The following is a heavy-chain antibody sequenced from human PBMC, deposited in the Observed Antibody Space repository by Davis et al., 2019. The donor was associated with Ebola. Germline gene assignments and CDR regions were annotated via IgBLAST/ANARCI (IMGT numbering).Heavy chain of an antibody. D-gene: IGHD2-15*01. CDR3: TGVVGY. Sequence: GESLKISCAASGFSFSYAWMSWVRQAPGKGLEWVGRIKSKNEGGTTDYAAPVKGRFTISRDDSKNTLYLQMDSLKTEDTAVYYCTGVVGYWGQGTLVTVSS. CDR1: GFSFSYAW. CDR2: IKSKNEGGTT. V-gene: IGHV3-15*01. J-gene: IGHJ4*02.